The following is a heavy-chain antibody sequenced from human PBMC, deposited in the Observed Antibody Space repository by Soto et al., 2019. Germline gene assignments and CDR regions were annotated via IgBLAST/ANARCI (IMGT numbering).Heavy chain of an antibody. J-gene: IGHJ4*02. D-gene: IGHD1-26*01. CDR2: IYVSGAGT. CDR3: VRDDVGVGIDY. CDR1: GFTFSSYA. Sequence: GGSLRLSCAASGFTFSSYAMSWVRQAPGKGLEWVSAIYVSGAGTYYADSVKGRFTISRDNAKNTVYLQMNSLRAEDTAVYYCVRDDVGVGIDYWGLGTLVTVSS. V-gene: IGHV3-23*01.